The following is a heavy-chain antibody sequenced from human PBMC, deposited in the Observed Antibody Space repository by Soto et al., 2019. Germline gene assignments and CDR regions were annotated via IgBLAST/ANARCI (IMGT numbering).Heavy chain of an antibody. J-gene: IGHJ4*02. CDR2: IYHSGST. Sequence: PSETLSLTCAVSGGSISSGGYFWGWIRQPPGKGLEWIGYIYHSGSTYYNPSLKSRVTISVDRSKNQFSLKLSSVTAADTAVYYDFWSDYYPYYFDYWGQGTLVTVSS. CDR1: GGSISSGGYF. CDR3: FWSDYYPYYFDY. V-gene: IGHV4-30-2*01. D-gene: IGHD3-3*01.